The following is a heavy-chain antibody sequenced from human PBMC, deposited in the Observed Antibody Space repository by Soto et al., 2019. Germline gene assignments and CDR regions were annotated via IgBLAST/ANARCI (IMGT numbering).Heavy chain of an antibody. J-gene: IGHJ4*02. D-gene: IGHD1-26*01. Sequence: SPSFQGHVTISADKSISTAYLQWSSLKASDTAMYYCAREGGVGANRSPDYWGQGTLVTVSS. CDR3: AREGGVGANRSPDY. V-gene: IGHV5-10-1*01.